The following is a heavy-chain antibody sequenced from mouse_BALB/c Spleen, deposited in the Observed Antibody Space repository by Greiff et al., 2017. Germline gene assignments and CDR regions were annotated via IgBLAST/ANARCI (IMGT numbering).Heavy chain of an antibody. V-gene: IGHV1-54*01. CDR2: INPGSGGT. CDR1: GYAFTNYL. J-gene: IGHJ2*01. Sequence: VQLQESGAELVRPGTSVKVSCKASGYAFTNYLIEWVKQRPGQGLEWIGVINPGSGGTNYNEKFKGKATLTADKSSSTAYMQLSSLTSDDSAVYFCARLIPFDYWGQGTTLTVSS. CDR3: ARLIPFDY.